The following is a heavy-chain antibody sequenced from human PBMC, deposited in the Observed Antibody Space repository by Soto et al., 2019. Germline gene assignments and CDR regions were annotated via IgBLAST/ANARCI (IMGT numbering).Heavy chain of an antibody. Sequence: PGGSLRLSCAASGFTFSSYGMHWVRQAPGKGLEWVAVIWYDGSNKYYADSVKGRFTISRDNSKNTLYLQMNSLRAEDTAVYYCARDTQVNELEPYYYYYYMDVWGKGTTVTVSS. CDR1: GFTFSSYG. CDR2: IWYDGSNK. D-gene: IGHD1-1*01. V-gene: IGHV3-33*01. J-gene: IGHJ6*03. CDR3: ARDTQVNELEPYYYYYYMDV.